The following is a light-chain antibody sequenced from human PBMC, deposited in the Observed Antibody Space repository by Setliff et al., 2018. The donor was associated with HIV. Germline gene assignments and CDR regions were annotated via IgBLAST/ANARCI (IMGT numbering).Light chain of an antibody. CDR1: SSNIGSNT. J-gene: IGLJ2*01. CDR3: AAWDDGLNGPV. V-gene: IGLV1-44*01. Sequence: QSALTQPPSVSGTPGQRLTISCSGGSSNIGSNTVNWYQQVPGTAPKLLIYSNSQRPSGVPDRFSGSKSGTSAFLAVSGLQTEDEVDYYCAAWDDGLNGPVFGGGTKVTVL. CDR2: SNS.